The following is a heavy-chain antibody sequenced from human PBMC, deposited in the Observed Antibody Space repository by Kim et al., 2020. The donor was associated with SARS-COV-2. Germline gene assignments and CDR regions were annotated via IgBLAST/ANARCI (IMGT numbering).Heavy chain of an antibody. CDR3: AKGRSPNYGGIDY. CDR1: GFTFDDYC. D-gene: IGHD4-17*01. V-gene: IGHV3-20*04. Sequence: GGSLRLSCAASGFTFDDYCLSWVRQAPGKGLQWVSDINRNGKTTYYVDSVKGRFTISRDNAQNCLYLQMNSLRAEDTALYYCAKGRSPNYGGIDYLGQGSLVTVSS. CDR2: INRNGKTT. J-gene: IGHJ4*01.